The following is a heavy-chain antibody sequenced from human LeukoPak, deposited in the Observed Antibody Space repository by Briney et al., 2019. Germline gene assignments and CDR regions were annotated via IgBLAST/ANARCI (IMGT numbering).Heavy chain of an antibody. CDR1: GFTFDDYA. Sequence: GRSLRLSCAASGFTFDDYAMHWVRQAPGKGVEWVSGISWNSGSIGYADSVKGRFTISRDNAKNSLYLQMNSLRAEDTALYYCAKSRVSGYRHSFDYWGQGTLVTVSS. CDR3: AKSRVSGYRHSFDY. V-gene: IGHV3-9*01. J-gene: IGHJ4*02. D-gene: IGHD3-22*01. CDR2: ISWNSGSI.